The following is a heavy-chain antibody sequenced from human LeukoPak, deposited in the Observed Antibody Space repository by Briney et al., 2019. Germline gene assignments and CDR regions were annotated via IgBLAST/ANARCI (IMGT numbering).Heavy chain of an antibody. D-gene: IGHD3-10*01. CDR1: GFSFSRAW. J-gene: IGHJ4*02. V-gene: IGHV3-15*05. CDR2: IKSKSDGGTT. Sequence: GGSLRLSCAASGFSFSRAWMSWVRQAPGKGLGWVGRIKSKSDGGTTDYAAPVKGRFTISRDDSKNTLFLQVNSLKIEDTAVYYCTTVTLRPVGLWGQGTLVTVSS. CDR3: TTVTLRPVGL.